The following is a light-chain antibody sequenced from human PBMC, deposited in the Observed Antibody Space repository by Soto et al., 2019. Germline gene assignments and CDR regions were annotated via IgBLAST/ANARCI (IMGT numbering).Light chain of an antibody. CDR3: CSYAGTSFWV. J-gene: IGLJ3*02. Sequence: QSALTQPASVSGSPGQSITISCTGTSSDVGTYKFVSWYQQHPGKVPTLMIHEGTKWPSGVSNRFSGSKSGNTATLTISGLQPEDEANYYCCSYAGTSFWVFGGGTKLTVL. CDR2: EGT. V-gene: IGLV2-23*01. CDR1: SSDVGTYKF.